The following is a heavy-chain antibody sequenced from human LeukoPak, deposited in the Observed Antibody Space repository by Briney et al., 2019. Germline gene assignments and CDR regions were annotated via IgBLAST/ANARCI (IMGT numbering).Heavy chain of an antibody. V-gene: IGHV3-23*01. Sequence: GGSLRLSCAASGFTFSSYAMSWVRQAPGKGLEWVSTISGSGGVTYSADSVKGRFTISRDNSKKTLYLQMNSLRPENTAVYYGAKVAGHVLRFLEWLLDAFDIWGQGTMVTASS. CDR3: AKVAGHVLRFLEWLLDAFDI. D-gene: IGHD3-3*01. CDR2: ISGSGGVT. J-gene: IGHJ3*02. CDR1: GFTFSSYA.